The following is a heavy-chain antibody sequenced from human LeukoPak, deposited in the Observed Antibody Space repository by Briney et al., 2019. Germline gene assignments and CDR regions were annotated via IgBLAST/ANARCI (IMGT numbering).Heavy chain of an antibody. CDR3: ARGEWDLLFDY. Sequence: SETLSLTCTVSGGSISGYYRSWIRQPPGKGLEWIGYIFYSGSTNYNPSLKSRVTISVDTSKNQFSLKLSSVTAADTAVYYCARGEWDLLFDYWGQGTLVTVSS. V-gene: IGHV4-59*01. CDR1: GGSISGYY. J-gene: IGHJ4*02. CDR2: IFYSGST. D-gene: IGHD1-26*01.